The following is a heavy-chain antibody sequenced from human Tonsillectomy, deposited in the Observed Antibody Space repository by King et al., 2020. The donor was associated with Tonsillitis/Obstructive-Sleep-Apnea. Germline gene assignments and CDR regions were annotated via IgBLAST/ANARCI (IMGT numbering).Heavy chain of an antibody. J-gene: IGHJ5*02. D-gene: IGHD3-9*01. Sequence: PLPESGPGLVPPSETLSLTCTVSGGSISSYYWSWIRQPPGKGLEWIGYIYYSGSTNYNPSLKSRVTISVDTSKNQFSLKLSSVTAADQAVYYCARQTWLRYLDEGGWFAPGGQGTLVTVSS. CDR3: ARQTWLRYLDEGGWFAP. CDR1: GGSISSYY. CDR2: IYYSGST. V-gene: IGHV4-59*08.